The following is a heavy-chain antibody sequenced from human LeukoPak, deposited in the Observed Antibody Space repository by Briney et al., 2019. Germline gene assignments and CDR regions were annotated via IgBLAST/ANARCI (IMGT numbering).Heavy chain of an antibody. V-gene: IGHV4-59*02. Sequence: SETMSLTCTVSGSSVTTYYWSWIQQPPGKGLEWIGNFSYSGSTNYNPSLKSRVTISVDTSKNQFSLKLSSVTAADTAVYYCARGPLDSGYTYFDYWGQGTLVSVAS. CDR3: ARGPLDSGYTYFDY. CDR2: FSYSGST. D-gene: IGHD5-12*01. CDR1: GSSVTTYY. J-gene: IGHJ4*02.